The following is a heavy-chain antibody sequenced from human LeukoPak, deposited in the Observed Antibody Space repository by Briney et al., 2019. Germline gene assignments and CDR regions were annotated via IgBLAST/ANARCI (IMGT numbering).Heavy chain of an antibody. Sequence: SETLSLTCTVSGGSISSYYWSWIRQPPGKGLEWIGYIYYSGSTNYDPSLKSRVTISVDTSKNQFSLKLSSVTAADTAVYYCARGLAYCGGDCYNYWGQGTLVTVSS. J-gene: IGHJ4*02. CDR2: IYYSGST. CDR1: GGSISSYY. CDR3: ARGLAYCGGDCYNY. D-gene: IGHD2-21*02. V-gene: IGHV4-59*01.